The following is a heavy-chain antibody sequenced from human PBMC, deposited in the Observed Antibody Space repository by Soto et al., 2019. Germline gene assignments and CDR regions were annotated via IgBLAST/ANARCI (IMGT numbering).Heavy chain of an antibody. CDR1: GGSISSSSYY. V-gene: IGHV4-39*01. Sequence: QLQLQESGPGLVKPSETLSLTCTVSGGSISSSSYYWGWIRQPPGKGLEWIGSMYYSGNTYYNPSLKSRVTMSVDTSKNQFSLNLSSVTAADTAIYYCERHFGPICRYFDYWGQGTLVTLSS. J-gene: IGHJ4*02. CDR2: MYYSGNT. CDR3: ERHFGPICRYFDY. D-gene: IGHD3-3*01.